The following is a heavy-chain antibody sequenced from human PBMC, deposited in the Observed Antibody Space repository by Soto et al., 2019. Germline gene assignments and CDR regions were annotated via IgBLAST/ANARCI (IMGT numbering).Heavy chain of an antibody. Sequence: AVKVSCKASGGTFSSYAISWVRQAPGQGLEWMGGIIPILGTANYAQKFQGRVKITADESTGTAYMELSSLRSEDTAVYYCAREAKKDIVVVPAARVQYGMDVWGQGTTVTVSS. CDR2: IIPILGTA. CDR1: GGTFSSYA. CDR3: AREAKKDIVVVPAARVQYGMDV. J-gene: IGHJ6*02. V-gene: IGHV1-69*13. D-gene: IGHD2-2*01.